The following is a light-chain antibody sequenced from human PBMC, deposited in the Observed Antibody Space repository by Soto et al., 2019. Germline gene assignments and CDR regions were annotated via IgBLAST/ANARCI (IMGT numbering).Light chain of an antibody. J-gene: IGLJ2*01. CDR2: STN. CDR3: MRYIGGGLVV. CDR1: SGSVSTTYY. Sequence: QTVVTQEPSFSVSPGGTVTLTCGLTSGSVSTTYYPSWYQQTPGQAPRTLIYSTNIRSSGVPDRFSGSILGNKAALTITGAQADDESDYHCMRYIGGGLVVFGGGTKLTVL. V-gene: IGLV8-61*01.